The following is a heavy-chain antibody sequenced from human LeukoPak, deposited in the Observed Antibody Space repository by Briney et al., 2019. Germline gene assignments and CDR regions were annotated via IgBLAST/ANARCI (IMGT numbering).Heavy chain of an antibody. D-gene: IGHD3-22*01. V-gene: IGHV4-38-2*01. CDR3: ARVYMGYDSSRYYVNWFDP. CDR1: GYSISSGYY. CDR2: IYHSGST. J-gene: IGHJ5*02. Sequence: SETLSLTCAVSGYSISSGYYWGWIRQPPGKGLEWIGSIYHSGSTYYNPSLKSRVTISVDTSKNQFSLKLSPVTAADTAVYYCARVYMGYDSSRYYVNWFDPWGQGTLVTVSS.